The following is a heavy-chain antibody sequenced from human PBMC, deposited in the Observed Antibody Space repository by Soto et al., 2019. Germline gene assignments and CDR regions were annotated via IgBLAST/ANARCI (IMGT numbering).Heavy chain of an antibody. D-gene: IGHD1-26*01. CDR3: ARDVRWDRGLDV. J-gene: IGHJ6*02. CDR1: GGSISSNY. V-gene: IGHV4-4*07. Sequence: QVQLQESGPGLVKPSETLSLTCTVSGGSISSNYWSWIRQPAGKGLEWIGRINTSGPTNYNPSLKRRVSMSVDTSKSQFSLKVNSVTAADTAVYYCARDVRWDRGLDVWGQGTTVTVSS. CDR2: INTSGPT.